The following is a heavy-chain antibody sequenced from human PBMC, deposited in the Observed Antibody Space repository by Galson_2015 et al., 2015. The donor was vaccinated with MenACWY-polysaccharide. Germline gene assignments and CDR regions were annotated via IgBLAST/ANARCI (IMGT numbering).Heavy chain of an antibody. CDR1: GFTLSGFS. Sequence: SLRLSCAASGFTLSGFSMHWVRQASGRGLEWVGRIRSKGSNDETSYAESVKGRFTISRDDSKNIMFLQMNSLESEDTAVYYCTRLDLNGLEEYWGQGTLVTVSS. J-gene: IGHJ4*02. D-gene: IGHD5-12*01. CDR3: TRLDLNGLEEY. V-gene: IGHV3-73*01. CDR2: IRSKGSNDET.